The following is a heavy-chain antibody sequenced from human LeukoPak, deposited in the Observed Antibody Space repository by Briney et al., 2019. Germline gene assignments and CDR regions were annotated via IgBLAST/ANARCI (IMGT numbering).Heavy chain of an antibody. D-gene: IGHD3-3*01. V-gene: IGHV3-9*01. Sequence: GGSLRLSCAASGFTFDDYAMHWVRQAPGKGLEWVSGISWNSGSIGYADSVKGRFTISRDNAKNSLYLQMNSLRAEDTAVYYCARAFETYYDFWSGYYSYYYGMDVWGQGTTVTVSS. CDR3: ARAFETYYDFWSGYYSYYYGMDV. J-gene: IGHJ6*02. CDR1: GFTFDDYA. CDR2: ISWNSGSI.